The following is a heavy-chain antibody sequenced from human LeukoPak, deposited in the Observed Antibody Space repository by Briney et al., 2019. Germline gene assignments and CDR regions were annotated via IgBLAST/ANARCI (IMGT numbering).Heavy chain of an antibody. J-gene: IGHJ4*02. D-gene: IGHD3-22*01. CDR3: AKRLGDYFDY. CDR1: GFTFSSYG. CDR2: ISYDGSNK. V-gene: IGHV3-30*18. Sequence: PGGSLRLSCAASGFTFSSYGMHWVRQAPGKGLEWVGFISYDGSNKYYADSVKGRFTISRDNSKNTLFLQLNSLRAEDTAVYYCAKRLGDYFDYWGQGTLATVSS.